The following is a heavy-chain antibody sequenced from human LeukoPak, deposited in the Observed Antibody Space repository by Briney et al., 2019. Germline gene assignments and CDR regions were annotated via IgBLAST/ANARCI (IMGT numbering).Heavy chain of an antibody. Sequence: PGESLRFSCADSGFTFSSYWMHWVRQAPGKGLVWISRINSDGSTTNYADSVKGRFTISRDNAKNTLYLQMNSLRAEDTAMYYCARGSAVTGVHWGQGTLVTVSS. J-gene: IGHJ4*02. CDR2: INSDGSTT. V-gene: IGHV3-74*01. CDR1: GFTFSSYW. D-gene: IGHD1-14*01. CDR3: ARGSAVTGVH.